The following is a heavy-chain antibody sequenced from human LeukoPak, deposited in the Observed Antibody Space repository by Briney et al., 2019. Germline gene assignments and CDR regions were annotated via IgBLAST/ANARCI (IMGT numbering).Heavy chain of an antibody. CDR2: INAGNGNT. J-gene: IGHJ4*02. CDR3: ARNYYDSSGYDH. V-gene: IGHV1-3*01. D-gene: IGHD3-22*01. Sequence: ASVKVSCKASGYTFTSYAMHWVRQDPGQRLEWMGWINAGNGNTKYSQKFQGRVTITRDTSASTAYMELSSLRSEDTAVYYCARNYYDSSGYDHWGQGTLVTVSS. CDR1: GYTFTSYA.